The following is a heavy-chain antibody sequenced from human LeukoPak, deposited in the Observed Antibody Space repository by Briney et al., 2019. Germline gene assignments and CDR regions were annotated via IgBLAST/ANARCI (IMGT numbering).Heavy chain of an antibody. CDR1: GYTFTGYY. CDR3: ARDYGYCSSTSCYTEYYFDY. Sequence: ASVKVSCKASGYTFTGYYMHWVRQAPGQGLEWMGWINPNSGGTNYAQKFQGRVTMTRDTSISTAYMELSRLRSDDTAVYYCARDYGYCSSTSCYTEYYFDYWGQGTLVTVSS. V-gene: IGHV1-2*02. D-gene: IGHD2-2*02. J-gene: IGHJ4*02. CDR2: INPNSGGT.